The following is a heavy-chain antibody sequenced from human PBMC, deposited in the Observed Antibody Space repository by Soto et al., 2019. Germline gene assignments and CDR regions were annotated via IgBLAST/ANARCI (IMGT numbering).Heavy chain of an antibody. CDR1: GFTFSSYG. CDR3: ARHLINSGSSFYYYYYGMDV. D-gene: IGHD1-26*01. Sequence: GGSLRLSCAASGFTFSSYGMHWVRQAPGKGLEWVAVIWYDGSNKYYADSVKGRFTISRDNSKNTLYLQMNSLRAEDTAVYYCARHLINSGSSFYYYYYGMDVWGQGTTVTVSS. V-gene: IGHV3-33*01. CDR2: IWYDGSNK. J-gene: IGHJ6*02.